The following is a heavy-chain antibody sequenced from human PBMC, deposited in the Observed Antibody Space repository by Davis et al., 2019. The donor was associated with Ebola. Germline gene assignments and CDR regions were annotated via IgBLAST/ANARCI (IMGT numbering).Heavy chain of an antibody. CDR2: IYYSGST. J-gene: IGHJ4*02. CDR1: GASISGYY. V-gene: IGHV4-59*01. Sequence: SETLSLTCTVSGASISGYYWSWIRQPPGKGLEWIAYIYYSGSTNYNPSLKSRVTISVDTSKNQFSLKLSSVTAADTAVYYCARGGEGYNYYFDYWGRGTLVTVSS. D-gene: IGHD5-24*01. CDR3: ARGGEGYNYYFDY.